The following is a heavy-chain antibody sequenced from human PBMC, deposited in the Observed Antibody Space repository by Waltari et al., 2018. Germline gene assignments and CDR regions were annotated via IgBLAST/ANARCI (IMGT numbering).Heavy chain of an antibody. CDR3: VKGDWGDF. V-gene: IGHV3-23*01. J-gene: IGHJ4*02. CDR1: GFTFSTLA. Sequence: EVQLLESGGGLIQPGGSLRLAWPASGFTFSTLAMNGVRQAPGGGLEWVSGIITSSDTYYADSVKGRFTISRDNSKNILYLQMNSLRADDTAVYYCVKGDWGDFWGQGTLVTVSS. CDR2: IITSSDT. D-gene: IGHD2-21*02.